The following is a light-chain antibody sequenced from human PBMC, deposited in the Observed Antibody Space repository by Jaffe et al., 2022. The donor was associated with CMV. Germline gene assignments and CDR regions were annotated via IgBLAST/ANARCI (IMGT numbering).Light chain of an antibody. J-gene: IGLJ3*02. V-gene: IGLV10-54*04. CDR2: RNN. CDR3: SAWDSTLSSWV. CDR1: SNNVGNQG. Sequence: QAGLTQPPSVSKGLRQTATLTCTGNSNNVGNQGAAWLQQHQGHPPKLLSYRNNKRPSGISERFSASRSGNTASLTISEVQPEDEADYYCSAWDSTLSSWVSGGGTKLAVL.